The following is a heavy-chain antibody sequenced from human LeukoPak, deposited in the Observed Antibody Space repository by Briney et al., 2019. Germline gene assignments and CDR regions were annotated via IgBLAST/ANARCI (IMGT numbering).Heavy chain of an antibody. CDR1: GGSTSSYY. J-gene: IGHJ4*02. CDR2: IYYSGST. D-gene: IGHD3-22*01. V-gene: IGHV4-59*01. CDR3: ARDGAGDYYDSSGYYYED. Sequence: SETLSLTCTVSGGSTSSYYWSWIRQPPGKGLEWIGYIYYSGSTNYNPSLKSRVTISVDTSKNQFSLKLSSVTAADTAVYYCARDGAGDYYDSSGYYYEDWGQGTLVTVSS.